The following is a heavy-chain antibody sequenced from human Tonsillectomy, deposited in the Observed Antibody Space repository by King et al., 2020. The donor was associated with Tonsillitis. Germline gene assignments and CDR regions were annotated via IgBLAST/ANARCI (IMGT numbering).Heavy chain of an antibody. D-gene: IGHD6-19*01. CDR3: ARSVVYSRGWYGFDF. CDR1: GGSISSYY. J-gene: IGHJ4*02. CDR2: ISXSGST. Sequence: VQLQESGPGLVKPSETLSLTCTVSGGSISSYYWSWIRQPPGKGLEWIGYISXSGSTNYNPSLKSRVIISPDTSKNQFSLKLSSVTAADTAVYYCARSVVYSRGWYGFDFWGQGTLVTVSS. V-gene: IGHV4-59*01.